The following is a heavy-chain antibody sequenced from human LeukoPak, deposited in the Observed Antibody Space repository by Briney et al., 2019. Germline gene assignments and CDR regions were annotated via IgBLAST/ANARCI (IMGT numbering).Heavy chain of an antibody. CDR3: AREIRETVITRHYYYGIDV. V-gene: IGHV3-13*01. D-gene: IGHD1-7*01. J-gene: IGHJ6*02. CDR1: GFTFSTYD. CDR2: IGTADDT. Sequence: GGSLRLSCAASGFTFSTYDMHWVRQVTGKGLEWVSAIGTADDTYYLGSVKGRFAISRENAKNVLYLQMSSLRAEDTAVYYCAREIRETVITRHYYYGIDVWGQGTTVTVSS.